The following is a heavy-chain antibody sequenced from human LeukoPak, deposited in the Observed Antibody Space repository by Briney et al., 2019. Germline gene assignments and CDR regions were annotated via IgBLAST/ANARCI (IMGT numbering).Heavy chain of an antibody. J-gene: IGHJ4*02. CDR3: VRDHDWSFDL. Sequence: PWGSLILSCVAPGFSFNSYPMNWVRQALGKGLEWGSHINSDTNITPYTASVSGRFTTSRDNAKNSLHLHVNSLRDEDTAVYYCVRDHDWSFDLWGQGALVTVSS. D-gene: IGHD1-1*01. CDR2: INSDTNIT. CDR1: GFSFNSYP. V-gene: IGHV3-48*02.